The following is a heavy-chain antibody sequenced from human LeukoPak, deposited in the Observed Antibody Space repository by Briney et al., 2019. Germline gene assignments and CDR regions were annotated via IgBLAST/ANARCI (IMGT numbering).Heavy chain of an antibody. CDR2: VYSTGSI. CDR1: NGSIRSSSYY. CDR3: ARENQGYDR. Sequence: SQTLSLTCAVSNGSIRSSSYYWNWIRQPVGKGLEWIGRVYSTGSINYSPSLQSRVTISIDTSKNQFSLKLSSVTAADTAVYYCARENQGYDRWGQGTLVTVSS. J-gene: IGHJ4*02. V-gene: IGHV4-61*02. D-gene: IGHD1-14*01.